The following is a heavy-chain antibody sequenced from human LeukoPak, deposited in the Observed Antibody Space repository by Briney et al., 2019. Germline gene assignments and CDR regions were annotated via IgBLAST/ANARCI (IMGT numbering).Heavy chain of an antibody. D-gene: IGHD3-10*01. CDR3: ARGAMARGVILTHYFDF. Sequence: SETLSLTCTVSGGSISSYYWSWIRQPPGKGLEWIGYIYYSGSTNYNPSLKSRVTISVDTSKNQFSLKLTSVTAADTAVYYCARGAMARGVILTHYFDFWGQGTLVTVSS. V-gene: IGHV4-59*01. CDR2: IYYSGST. J-gene: IGHJ4*02. CDR1: GGSISSYY.